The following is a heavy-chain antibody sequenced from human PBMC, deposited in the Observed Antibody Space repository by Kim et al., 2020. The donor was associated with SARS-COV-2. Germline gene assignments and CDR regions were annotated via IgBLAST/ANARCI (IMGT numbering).Heavy chain of an antibody. D-gene: IGHD7-27*01. CDR2: ISVTDAI. CDR1: GFTFTTYN. V-gene: IGHV3-48*02. J-gene: IGHJ4*02. CDR3: ARDWNWGIDV. Sequence: GGSLRLSCAASGFTFTTYNMNWVRQAPGKGLEWISYISVTDAIYYADPVKGRFTISRDYAKNSLVLQMNSLSDEDTAVYYCARDWNWGIDVWGQGTLGTV.